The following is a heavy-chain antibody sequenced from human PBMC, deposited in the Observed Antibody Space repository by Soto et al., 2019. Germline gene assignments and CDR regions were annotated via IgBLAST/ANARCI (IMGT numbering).Heavy chain of an antibody. CDR3: ARSSLGILRFLEWSFDY. D-gene: IGHD3-3*01. V-gene: IGHV3-21*01. J-gene: IGHJ4*02. CDR1: GFSFSTYT. Sequence: EVQLVESGGGLVKPGGSLRLSCAASGFSFSTYTMSWVRQAPGKGLEWVSSICSSSSYINYSDSMKGRFTISRDNAKNSLSLQMNSLRLEDTAVYYCARSSLGILRFLEWSFDYWGQGTLVTVSS. CDR2: ICSSSSYI.